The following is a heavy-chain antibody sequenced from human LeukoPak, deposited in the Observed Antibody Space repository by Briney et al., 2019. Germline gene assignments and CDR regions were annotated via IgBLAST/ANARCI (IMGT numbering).Heavy chain of an antibody. Sequence: TGGSLRLSCAASGFTSDDYAMHWVRQTPGKGLEWVSGISWNSGSIGYADSVKGRFTISRDNAKNSLYLQMNSLRAEDTALYYCAKGSIAALTGSNWFDPWGQGTLVTVSS. CDR1: GFTSDDYA. CDR2: ISWNSGSI. V-gene: IGHV3-9*02. J-gene: IGHJ5*02. CDR3: AKGSIAALTGSNWFDP. D-gene: IGHD6-6*01.